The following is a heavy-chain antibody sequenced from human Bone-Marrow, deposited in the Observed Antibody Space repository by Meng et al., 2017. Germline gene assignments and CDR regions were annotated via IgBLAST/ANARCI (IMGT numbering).Heavy chain of an antibody. Sequence: QVQLVQSGPGGKKPGASVKVSCKASGYTFATYAISWVRQAPGQGLEWMGWVSVYNTNYAQKFQGRVTLTTDTSTSTVYMELRSLTSDDTAVYYCARSCDRSGNRCYSDYWGQGTLVTVSS. V-gene: IGHV1-18*01. CDR3: ARSCDRSGNRCYSDY. CDR2: VSVYNT. J-gene: IGHJ4*02. D-gene: IGHD2-15*01. CDR1: GYTFATYA.